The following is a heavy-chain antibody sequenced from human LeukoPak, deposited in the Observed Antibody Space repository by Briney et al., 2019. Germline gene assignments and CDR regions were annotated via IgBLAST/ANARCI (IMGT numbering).Heavy chain of an antibody. J-gene: IGHJ3*01. CDR2: IWYDGSNK. D-gene: IGHD4-11*01. CDR3: AAIGAMTSDVFDL. Sequence: GGSLRLSCAASGFTFSSYDMHWVRQAPGKGLEWVAVIWYDGSNKYNADSVKGRFTISRDNSKNTLYLQMNSLRAEDTAVYYCAAIGAMTSDVFDLWGQGTMVTVSS. V-gene: IGHV3-33*01. CDR1: GFTFSSYD.